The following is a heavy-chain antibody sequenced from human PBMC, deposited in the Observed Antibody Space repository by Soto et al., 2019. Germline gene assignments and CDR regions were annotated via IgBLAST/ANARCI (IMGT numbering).Heavy chain of an antibody. CDR2: MYFGGSF. Sequence: QMQLQASGPGLVKPSETLSLTCNVSGASVSHGYWSWIRQPPGKALEWIGFMYFGGSFNYNPSLKSRATIPVQTTXNQFSMKLTSVTASDTAVYYCARSYYDSTGFAVDPWGQGTLVTVSS. D-gene: IGHD3-22*01. CDR3: ARSYYDSTGFAVDP. V-gene: IGHV4-59*02. CDR1: GASVSHGY. J-gene: IGHJ5*02.